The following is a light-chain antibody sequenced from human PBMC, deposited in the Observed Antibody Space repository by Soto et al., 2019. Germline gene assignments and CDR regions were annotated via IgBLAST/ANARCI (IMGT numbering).Light chain of an antibody. Sequence: QSVLTQPRSVSGSPGQSVTISCTGTSSDVGAYNYVSWYQQHPGKAPKLMIYDINQRPSAVPDRFSGSKYGNTASLTISGLQSDEEADDYCCSSAGGNPFGVIFGGGTKLTVL. CDR3: CSSAGGNPFGVI. V-gene: IGLV2-11*01. J-gene: IGLJ2*01. CDR2: DIN. CDR1: SSDVGAYNY.